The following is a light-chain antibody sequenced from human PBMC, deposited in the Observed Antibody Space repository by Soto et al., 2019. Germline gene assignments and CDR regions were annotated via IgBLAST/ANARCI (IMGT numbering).Light chain of an antibody. Sequence: EIVMTQSPATLSVSPGERATLSCRASQSVSGNLAWYQQKPGQAPRLLIYGISTRATAIPARFSGSGSGTEFTLTISSLQSEDFAVYYCQQYNNWPLTFGGVTNVETK. CDR2: GIS. J-gene: IGKJ4*01. CDR3: QQYNNWPLT. V-gene: IGKV3-15*01. CDR1: QSVSGN.